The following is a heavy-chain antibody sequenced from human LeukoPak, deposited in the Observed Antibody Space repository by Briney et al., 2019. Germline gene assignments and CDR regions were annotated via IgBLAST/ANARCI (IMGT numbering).Heavy chain of an antibody. CDR3: ARESGSYQYYFDN. J-gene: IGHJ4*02. D-gene: IGHD1-26*01. V-gene: IGHV4-59*01. Sequence: MPSETLSLTCTVSGGSISSYYWSWIRQPPGKGLEWIGYIYYSGSTNYNPSLKSRVTISVDTSKNQFSLKLSSVTAADTAVYYCARESGSYQYYFDNWGQGTLVTVYS. CDR1: GGSISSYY. CDR2: IYYSGST.